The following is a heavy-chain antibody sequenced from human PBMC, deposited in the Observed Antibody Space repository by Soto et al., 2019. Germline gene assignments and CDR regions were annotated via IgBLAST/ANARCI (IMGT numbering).Heavy chain of an antibody. CDR3: AKAGHSAARYYYYYGMDV. V-gene: IGHV4-59*01. D-gene: IGHD6-6*01. CDR1: GGSLRSFY. J-gene: IGHJ6*02. CDR2: SFYTGGI. Sequence: SETLSLTSTVSGGSLRSFYWSWIRQPPGKGLEWIGYSFYTGGIRYNPSLESRVTISLDTSTNQFSLKLSSVTAADTAVYYCAKAGHSAARYYYYYGMDVWGQGTTVTVSS.